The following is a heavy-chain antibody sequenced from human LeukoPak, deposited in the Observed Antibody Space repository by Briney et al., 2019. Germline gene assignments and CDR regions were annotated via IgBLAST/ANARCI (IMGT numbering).Heavy chain of an antibody. D-gene: IGHD6-19*01. CDR2: ISAGGDRT. J-gene: IGHJ4*02. V-gene: IGHV3-23*01. CDR1: GFAFNFYA. CDR3: AKDARRSSGWWFFDH. Sequence: PGGSLRLSCAASGFAFNFYAMSWVRQAPGKGLEWVSAISAGGDRTYYADSVRGRFTLSRDKSKDTLYLQMNSLRAEDTAVYYCAKDARRSSGWWFFDHWGQGTLVTVSS.